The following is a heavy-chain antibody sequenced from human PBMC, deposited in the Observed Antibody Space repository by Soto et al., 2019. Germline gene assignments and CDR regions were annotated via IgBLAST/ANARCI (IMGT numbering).Heavy chain of an antibody. CDR3: ARSNSLDY. CDR1: GFTFSSYW. CDR2: IKEDGSAK. V-gene: IGHV3-7*01. Sequence: GGSLRLSCAASGFTFSSYWMNWVRQAPGKGLEWVANIKEDGSAKYSVDSVKGRFTVSRDNAKNSLYLQMNSLRAEDTAVYYCARSNSLDYWSQGTLVTVSS. D-gene: IGHD1-26*01. J-gene: IGHJ4*02.